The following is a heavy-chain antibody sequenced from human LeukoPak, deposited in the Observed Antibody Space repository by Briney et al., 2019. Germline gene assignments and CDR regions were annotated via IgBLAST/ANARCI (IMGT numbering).Heavy chain of an antibody. D-gene: IGHD3-10*01. Sequence: SETLSLTCAVSGDSISSRNWWSWVRQPPGKGLEWIGEIYHSGDTSYNASLRSRVTISLDKSKNQFYLSLNSVTAADTAVYYCARIRASISLYYFDYWGQGTLVTVSS. CDR1: GDSISSRNW. J-gene: IGHJ4*02. V-gene: IGHV4-4*02. CDR2: IYHSGDT. CDR3: ARIRASISLYYFDY.